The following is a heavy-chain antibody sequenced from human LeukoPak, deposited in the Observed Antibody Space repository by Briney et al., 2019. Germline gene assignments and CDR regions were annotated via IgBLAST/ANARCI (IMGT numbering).Heavy chain of an antibody. J-gene: IGHJ4*02. V-gene: IGHV1-69*13. Sequence: SVKVSCKASGGTFSSYAISWVRQAPGQGLEWMGGIIPIFGTANYAQKFQGRVTITADESTSTAYMELSSLGSEDTAVYYCARDLGDYYDSSGYYSGYWGQGTLVTVSS. D-gene: IGHD3-22*01. CDR1: GGTFSSYA. CDR3: ARDLGDYYDSSGYYSGY. CDR2: IIPIFGTA.